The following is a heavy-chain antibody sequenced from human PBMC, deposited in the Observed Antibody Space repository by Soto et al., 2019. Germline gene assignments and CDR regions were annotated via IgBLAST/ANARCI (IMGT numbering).Heavy chain of an antibody. CDR3: ARDRVTMVRGETYYFDY. CDR2: IWYDGSNK. J-gene: IGHJ4*02. Sequence: QVQLVESGGGVVQPGRSLRLSCAASGFTFSSYGMHWVRQAPGKGLEWVAVIWYDGSNKYFADSVKGRFTISRDNSKNTLYLQMNSLRAEDTAVYYCARDRVTMVRGETYYFDYWGQGTLVTVSS. V-gene: IGHV3-33*01. D-gene: IGHD3-10*01. CDR1: GFTFSSYG.